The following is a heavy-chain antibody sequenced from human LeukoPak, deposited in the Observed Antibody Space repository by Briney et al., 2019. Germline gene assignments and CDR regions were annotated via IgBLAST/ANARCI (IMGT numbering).Heavy chain of an antibody. D-gene: IGHD5-24*01. CDR3: ARLPPGRWLRYWYFDL. CDR1: GFTVSSNY. J-gene: IGHJ2*01. CDR2: IYSGGST. V-gene: IGHV3-53*01. Sequence: SGGSLRPSCAASGFTVSSNYMSWVRQAPGKGLEWVSVIYSGGSTYYADSVKGRFTISRDNAKNSLYLQMNSLRDEDTAVYYCARLPPGRWLRYWYFDLWGRGTLVTVSS.